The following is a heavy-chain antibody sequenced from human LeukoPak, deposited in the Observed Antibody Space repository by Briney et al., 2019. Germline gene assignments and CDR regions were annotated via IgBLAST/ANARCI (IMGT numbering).Heavy chain of an antibody. V-gene: IGHV4-31*03. Sequence: PSETLSLTCTVSGGSISSGGYYWSWIRQHPGKGLEWIGYIYYSGSTYYNPSFKSRVTISVDTSKNQFSLKLSSVTAADTAVYYCARGRDDILTGKLAHNWFDPWGQGTLVTVSS. J-gene: IGHJ5*02. CDR1: GGSISSGGYY. CDR3: ARGRDDILTGKLAHNWFDP. D-gene: IGHD3-9*01. CDR2: IYYSGST.